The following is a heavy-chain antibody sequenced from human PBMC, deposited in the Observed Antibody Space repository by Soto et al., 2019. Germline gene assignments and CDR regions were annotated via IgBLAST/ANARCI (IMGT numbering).Heavy chain of an antibody. Sequence: GGSLRLSCTASGFTFGDYAMSWFRQAPEKGLEWVGFIRSKAYGVTTEYAVSVKGRFTISRYDSNFIAYLQMNILKTEDTAVYYCTTNYYDSSGYDNWFDPWGQGTTVTVSS. CDR1: GFTFGDYA. CDR2: IRSKAYGVTT. CDR3: TTNYYDSSGYDNWFDP. J-gene: IGHJ5*02. D-gene: IGHD3-22*01. V-gene: IGHV3-49*03.